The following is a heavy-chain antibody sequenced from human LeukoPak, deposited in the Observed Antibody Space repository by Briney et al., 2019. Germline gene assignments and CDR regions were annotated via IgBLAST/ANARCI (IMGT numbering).Heavy chain of an antibody. V-gene: IGHV1-2*02. J-gene: IGHJ3*02. D-gene: IGHD3-10*01. Sequence: ASVKVSCKASGYTFTGHYMHWVRQAPGQGLEWMGRINPNSGGTNYAQKFQGRVTMTRDTSISTAYMELSRLRSDDTAVYYCARDRWFGEPIDAFDIWGQGTMVTVSS. CDR3: ARDRWFGEPIDAFDI. CDR2: INPNSGGT. CDR1: GYTFTGHY.